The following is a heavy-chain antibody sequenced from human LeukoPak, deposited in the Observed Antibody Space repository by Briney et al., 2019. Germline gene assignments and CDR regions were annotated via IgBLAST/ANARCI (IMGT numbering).Heavy chain of an antibody. D-gene: IGHD6-19*01. V-gene: IGHV4-59*08. CDR2: ISYIGST. Sequence: PSETLSLTCAVYGGSFSGHYWSWIRQPPGKGLEWIGYISYIGSTNYNPSLKSRVTISVDTSKNQFSLKLSSVTAADTAVYYCARHRGLGFDYWGQGTLVSVSS. CDR3: ARHRGLGFDY. J-gene: IGHJ4*02. CDR1: GGSFSGHY.